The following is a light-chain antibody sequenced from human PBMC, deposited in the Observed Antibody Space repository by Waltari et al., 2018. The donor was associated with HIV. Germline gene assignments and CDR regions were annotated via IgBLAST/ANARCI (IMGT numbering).Light chain of an antibody. Sequence: DIQLTQSPSSLSASVGDRVTITCRSSQSMYKYLNRYQQKPGKAPKLLIYAASSMQSGAPLRCSGSGSETDFTRTINSLQPDDFATYYCQQSLTTAFFGPGTKVDIK. CDR1: QSMYKY. V-gene: IGKV1-39*01. J-gene: IGKJ3*01. CDR2: AAS. CDR3: QQSLTTAF.